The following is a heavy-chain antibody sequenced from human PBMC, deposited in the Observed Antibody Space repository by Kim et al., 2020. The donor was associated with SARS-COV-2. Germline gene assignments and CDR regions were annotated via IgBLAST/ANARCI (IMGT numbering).Heavy chain of an antibody. CDR2: ISAYNGNT. V-gene: IGHV1-18*04. Sequence: ASVKVSCKASGYTFTSYGINWVRQAPGQGLEWMGWISAYNGNTNYAQKLQGRVTMTTDTSTSTAYMELRSLRCDDTAVYYCARDSDKTTVTNYNYYYGMDVWGQGTTVTVSS. CDR1: GYTFTSYG. D-gene: IGHD4-17*01. CDR3: ARDSDKTTVTNYNYYYGMDV. J-gene: IGHJ6*02.